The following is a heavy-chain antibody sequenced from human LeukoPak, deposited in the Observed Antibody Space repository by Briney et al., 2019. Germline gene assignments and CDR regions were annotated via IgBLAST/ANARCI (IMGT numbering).Heavy chain of an antibody. J-gene: IGHJ5*02. CDR1: GFTFSSYW. V-gene: IGHV3-74*01. D-gene: IGHD2-15*01. Sequence: GGSLRLSCAASGFTFSSYWMHWVRQAPGKGLVWVSRINSDGSSTSYADSVKGRFTISRDNAKNSLYLQMNNLRAEDTAVYYCARDLGYCSGDVCYPAWFDPWGQGTLVTVSS. CDR2: INSDGSST. CDR3: ARDLGYCSGDVCYPAWFDP.